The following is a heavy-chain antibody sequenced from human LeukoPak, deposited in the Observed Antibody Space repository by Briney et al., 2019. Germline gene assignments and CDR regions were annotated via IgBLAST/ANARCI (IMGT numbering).Heavy chain of an antibody. CDR1: GFTFSSYW. V-gene: IGHV3-7*01. CDR3: ARGVEAVAGTFDY. D-gene: IGHD6-19*01. Sequence: GGSLRLSCAASGFTFSSYWMSWVRQAPGKGLEWVANIKQDGSEKYYVDSVKGRFTISRDNAKNSLYLQMNGLRAEDTAVYYCARGVEAVAGTFDYWGQGTLVTVSS. J-gene: IGHJ4*02. CDR2: IKQDGSEK.